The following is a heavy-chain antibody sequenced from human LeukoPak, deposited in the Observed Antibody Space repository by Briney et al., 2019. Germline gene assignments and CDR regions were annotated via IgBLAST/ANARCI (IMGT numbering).Heavy chain of an antibody. Sequence: PGGSLRLSCAASGFTFTNHGMNWVRQAPGKGLEWVSAISGSGGSTHYADSVKGRFTLSSDSSRNTVYFQLNNLRVEDTAIYYCAKASWVSSTDAVRWGQGTLVTVSS. D-gene: IGHD3-16*01. CDR2: ISGSGGST. J-gene: IGHJ4*02. CDR1: GFTFTNHG. V-gene: IGHV3-23*01. CDR3: AKASWVSSTDAVR.